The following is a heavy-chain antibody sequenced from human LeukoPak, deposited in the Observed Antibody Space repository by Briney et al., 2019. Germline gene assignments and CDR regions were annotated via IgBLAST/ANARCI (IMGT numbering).Heavy chain of an antibody. Sequence: QPGGSLRLSCAASGFTFSSYGMHWVHQAPGKGLEWVAFIRYDGSNKYYADSVKGRFTISRDNSKNTLYLQMNSLRAEDTAVYYCAKDRSTSGYSSSWHLDYWGQGTLVTVSS. V-gene: IGHV3-30*02. J-gene: IGHJ4*02. CDR2: IRYDGSNK. CDR1: GFTFSSYG. D-gene: IGHD6-13*01. CDR3: AKDRSTSGYSSSWHLDY.